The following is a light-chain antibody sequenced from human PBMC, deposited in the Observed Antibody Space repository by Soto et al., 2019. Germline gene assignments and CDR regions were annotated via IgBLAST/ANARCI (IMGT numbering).Light chain of an antibody. V-gene: IGLV2-14*03. Sequence: QSVLTQPPSVSGSPGQSITISCSGTGDDPNYYRYVSWYQQHPGKAPRLLIFDVRNRPSGVSNRFSGSRSGNTASLTISGLQAQDEAHYFCNSYTPDDTQIFGGGTQLTVL. CDR2: DVR. CDR3: NSYTPDDTQI. CDR1: GDDPNYYRY. J-gene: IGLJ7*01.